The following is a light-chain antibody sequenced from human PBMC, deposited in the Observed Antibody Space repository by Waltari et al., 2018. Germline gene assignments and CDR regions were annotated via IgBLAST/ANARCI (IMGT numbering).Light chain of an antibody. CDR2: GVS. J-gene: IGKJ1*01. Sequence: EVVLTQSPGTLSLSPGESATLSCRASQRVSAGYLAWYQQKPGQAPRLLFYGVSTRATGVPDRFTGGGSGTNFILTISRLEPEDFATYFCHYFGDSVRTFGHGTRVDIK. CDR3: HYFGDSVRT. V-gene: IGKV3-20*01. CDR1: QRVSAGY.